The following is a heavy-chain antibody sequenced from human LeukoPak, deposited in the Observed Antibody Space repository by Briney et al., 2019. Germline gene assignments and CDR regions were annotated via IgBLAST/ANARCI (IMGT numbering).Heavy chain of an antibody. CDR1: GFTFSSYA. CDR3: AKTTTGYSSGRFPGWPVDY. D-gene: IGHD6-19*01. Sequence: GGSLRLSGAASGFTFSSYAMYWVRQAPGKGLEGVSGIFGSGGSTHYADSVKGRFTISRDNSKNTVYLQMNSLRAEDTAVYYCAKTTTGYSSGRFPGWPVDYWGQGTLVTVSS. CDR2: IFGSGGST. V-gene: IGHV3-23*01. J-gene: IGHJ4*02.